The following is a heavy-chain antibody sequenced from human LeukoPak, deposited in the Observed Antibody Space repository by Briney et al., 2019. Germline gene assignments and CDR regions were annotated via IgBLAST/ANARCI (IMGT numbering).Heavy chain of an antibody. V-gene: IGHV4-39*01. Sequence: PSETLSLTCTVSGGSISSSSYYWGWIRQPPGKGLEWIGSIYYSGSTYYNPSLKSQVTISVDTSKNQFSLKLSSVTAADTAVYYCARLVVPAAMSPKGLYYFDYWGQGTLVTVSS. CDR1: GGSISSSSYY. CDR2: IYYSGST. D-gene: IGHD2-2*01. J-gene: IGHJ4*02. CDR3: ARLVVPAAMSPKGLYYFDY.